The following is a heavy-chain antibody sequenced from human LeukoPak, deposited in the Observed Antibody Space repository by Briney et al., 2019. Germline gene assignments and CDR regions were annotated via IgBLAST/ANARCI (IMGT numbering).Heavy chain of an antibody. CDR1: GGSINGYY. J-gene: IGHJ5*02. V-gene: IGHV4-59*01. CDR3: TRDRKDGYNP. Sequence: SETLSLTCTVSGGSINGYYWSWIRQPPGKGLEWIGYIYYTGSTGYNPSLKSRVTISLDTSKNQFSLNLDSVTAADTAVYFCTRDRKDGYNPWGQGTLVTVSS. CDR2: IYYTGST. D-gene: IGHD5-24*01.